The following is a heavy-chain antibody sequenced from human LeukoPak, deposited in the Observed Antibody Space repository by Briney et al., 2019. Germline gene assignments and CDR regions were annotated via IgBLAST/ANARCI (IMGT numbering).Heavy chain of an antibody. Sequence: SGTLSLTCAVYGGSFSGYYWSWIRQPPGKGLEWIGEINHSGSTNYNPSLKSRVTISVDTSKNQFSLKLSSVTAADTAVYYCARTRGVIMPIFDYWGQGTLVTVSS. CDR2: INHSGST. CDR1: GGSFSGYY. CDR3: ARTRGVIMPIFDY. J-gene: IGHJ4*02. D-gene: IGHD3-10*01. V-gene: IGHV4-34*01.